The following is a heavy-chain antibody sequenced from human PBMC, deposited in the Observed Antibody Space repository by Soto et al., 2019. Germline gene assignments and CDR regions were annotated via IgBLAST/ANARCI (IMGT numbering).Heavy chain of an antibody. J-gene: IGHJ4*02. CDR3: ARCGGECLYFDY. Sequence: SVKVSCKASGCTFSSYAISWVRQAPGQGLEWMGGIIPIFGTANYAQKFQGRVTITADESTSTAYMELSSLRSEDTAVYYCARCGGECLYFDYWGQGPRLTVS. CDR2: IIPIFGTA. CDR1: GCTFSSYA. V-gene: IGHV1-69*13. D-gene: IGHD2-21*01.